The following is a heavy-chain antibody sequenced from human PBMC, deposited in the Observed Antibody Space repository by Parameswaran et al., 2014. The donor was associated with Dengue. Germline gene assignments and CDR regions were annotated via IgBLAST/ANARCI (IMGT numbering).Heavy chain of an antibody. D-gene: IGHD5-18*01. Sequence: VRQMPGKGLEWMGIIYPGDSDTRYSPSFQGQVTISADKSISTAYLQWSSLKASDTAMYYCARLNPFVRVDTAIQGVLGGMDVWGQGTTVTVSS. J-gene: IGHJ6*02. V-gene: IGHV5-51*01. CDR3: ARLNPFVRVDTAIQGVLGGMDV. CDR2: IYPGDSDT.